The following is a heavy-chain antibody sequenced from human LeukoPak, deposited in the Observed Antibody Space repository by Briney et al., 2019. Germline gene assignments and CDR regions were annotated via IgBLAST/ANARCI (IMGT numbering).Heavy chain of an antibody. V-gene: IGHV1-18*01. CDR3: ARGRYCSGGSCYWTAGFDP. J-gene: IGHJ5*02. CDR1: GYTFTSYG. CDR2: ISDYNGNT. D-gene: IGHD2-15*01. Sequence: ASVKVSRKASGYTFTSYGISWVRQAPGQGLEWMGWISDYNGNTNYAQKLQGRVTMTTDTSTSTAYMELRSLRSDDTAVYYCARGRYCSGGSCYWTAGFDPWGQGNLVTVSS.